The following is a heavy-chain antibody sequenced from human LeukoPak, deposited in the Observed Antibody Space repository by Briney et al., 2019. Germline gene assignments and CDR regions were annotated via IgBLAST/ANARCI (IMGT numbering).Heavy chain of an antibody. J-gene: IGHJ1*01. CDR2: ISYDGSNK. V-gene: IGHV3-30-3*01. D-gene: IGHD1-26*01. CDR1: GFTFSSYA. Sequence: PGRSLRLSCAASGFTFSSYAMHWVRQAPGKGLEWVAVISYDGSNKYYADSVKGRFTISRDNAKNSLYLQMNSLRAEDTAVYYCARDSMGGKWELEYFQHWGQGTLVTVSS. CDR3: ARDSMGGKWELEYFQH.